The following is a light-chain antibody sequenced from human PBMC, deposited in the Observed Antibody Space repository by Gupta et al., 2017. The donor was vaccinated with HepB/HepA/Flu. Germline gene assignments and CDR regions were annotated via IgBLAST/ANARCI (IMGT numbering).Light chain of an antibody. V-gene: IGKV1-39*01. CDR3: QQCFTLPWT. CDR2: SAS. J-gene: IGKJ1*01. Sequence: DIQMTQSPSSLSASLGDRVTITCRASQSIDSYLNWYEKRPGKAPKLLISSASSLQSGVPSRFSGSGSGTEFSLTISRLRIEDSATYYCQQCFTLPWTFGQGTKVEI. CDR1: QSIDSY.